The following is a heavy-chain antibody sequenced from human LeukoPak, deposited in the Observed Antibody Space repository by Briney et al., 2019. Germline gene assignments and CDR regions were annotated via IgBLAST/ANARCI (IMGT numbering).Heavy chain of an antibody. J-gene: IGHJ4*02. CDR1: GFSLSAYW. CDR3: ARGARGRGVRSSFGKPPDY. D-gene: IGHD6-6*01. Sequence: GGSLRLSCAASGFSLSAYWMTWVRQAPGKGLEWVANINRDGSQKNHVDSVKGRFTISRDNAENSLFLQMNSLTAEDTAVYYCARGARGRGVRSSFGKPPDYWAQGTLVTVSS. CDR2: INRDGSQK. V-gene: IGHV3-7*01.